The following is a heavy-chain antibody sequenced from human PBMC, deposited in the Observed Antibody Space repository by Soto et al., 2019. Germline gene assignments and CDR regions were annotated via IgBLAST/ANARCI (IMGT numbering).Heavy chain of an antibody. J-gene: IGHJ6*01. CDR2: INAGNGNT. D-gene: IGHD2-2*01. Sequence: ASVKVSCKASRYTFTSYAMHWVRQAPGQRLEWMGWINAGNGNTKYSQKFQGRVTITRDTSASTAYMELSSLRSEDTAVYYCARLATRSSTSFSYGYYGMDVWGQGTTVTVPQ. CDR1: RYTFTSYA. V-gene: IGHV1-3*01. CDR3: ARLATRSSTSFSYGYYGMDV.